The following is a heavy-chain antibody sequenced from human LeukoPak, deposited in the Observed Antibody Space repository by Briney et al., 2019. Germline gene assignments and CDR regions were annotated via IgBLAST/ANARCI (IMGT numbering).Heavy chain of an antibody. CDR1: GGSVSVYY. Sequence: SETLSLTCAVDGGSVSVYYCGWIRQPPGKGLEWIGEINHSGSTNYNPSLKGRVTISVDTSKNQLSLKLSSVTAADTAVYYCARGRTIWFGECNAFDIWGQGTMVTVSS. V-gene: IGHV4-34*01. CDR3: ARGRTIWFGECNAFDI. D-gene: IGHD3-10*01. CDR2: INHSGST. J-gene: IGHJ3*02.